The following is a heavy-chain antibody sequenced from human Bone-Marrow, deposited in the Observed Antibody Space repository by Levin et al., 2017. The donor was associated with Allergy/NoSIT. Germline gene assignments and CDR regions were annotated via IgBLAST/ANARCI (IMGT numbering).Heavy chain of an antibody. CDR3: ARGNPQQWLVDY. Sequence: GESLKISCAASGFTFSSYAMHWVRQAPGKGLEWVAVISYDGSNKYYADSVKGRFTISRDNSKNTLYLQMNSLRAEDTAVYYCARGNPQQWLVDYWGQGTLVTVSS. D-gene: IGHD6-19*01. V-gene: IGHV3-30-3*01. CDR1: GFTFSSYA. CDR2: ISYDGSNK. J-gene: IGHJ4*02.